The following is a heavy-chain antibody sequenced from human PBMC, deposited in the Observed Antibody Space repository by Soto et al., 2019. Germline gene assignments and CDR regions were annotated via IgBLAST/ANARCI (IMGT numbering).Heavy chain of an antibody. V-gene: IGHV1-3*04. CDR2: INTDNCDA. Sequence: ALVQVSFKASGYTFTRYSIHWLRQAPGQGREWIGWINTDNCDAKYSQKFQGRVTDTRDTSAAAAAVEVSGLSSEDISMYYCVKYQGGIDYWGLGTLVTVSS. J-gene: IGHJ4*02. CDR3: VKYQGGIDY. D-gene: IGHD1-20*01. CDR1: GYTFTRYS.